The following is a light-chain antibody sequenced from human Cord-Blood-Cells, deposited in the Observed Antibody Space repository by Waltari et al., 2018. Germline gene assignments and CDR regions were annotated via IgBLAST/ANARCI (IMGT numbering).Light chain of an antibody. J-gene: IGLJ2*01. CDR2: DVS. Sequence: QSALTQPASVSGSPGQSITISCTGTSSDVGGYNYVSWYQQHPGKAPKRMIDDVSKRPSGVSNRFSGSKSGNTASLTISGLQAEDEADYYCSSYTSSSTLVFGGGTKLTVL. CDR3: SSYTSSSTLV. V-gene: IGLV2-14*01. CDR1: SSDVGGYNY.